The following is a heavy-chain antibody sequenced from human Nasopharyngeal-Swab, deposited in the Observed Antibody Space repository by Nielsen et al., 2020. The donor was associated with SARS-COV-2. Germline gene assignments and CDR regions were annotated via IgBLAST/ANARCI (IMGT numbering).Heavy chain of an antibody. V-gene: IGHV4-39*01. CDR3: ARSEAEDYSSSWYDY. Sequence: WIRQPPGKGLEWIGSIYYSGSTYYNPSLKSRVTISVDTSKNQFSLKLSSVAAADTAVYYCARSEAEDYSSSWYDYWGRGTLATVSS. CDR2: IYYSGST. J-gene: IGHJ4*02. D-gene: IGHD6-13*01.